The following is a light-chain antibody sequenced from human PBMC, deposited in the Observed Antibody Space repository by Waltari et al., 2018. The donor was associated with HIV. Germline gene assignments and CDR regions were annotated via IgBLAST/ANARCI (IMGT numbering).Light chain of an antibody. Sequence: QSALTQPASVSGSPGQTITISCSTSTADILNHHSISWFRHPPNAAPHLSLLDADIRPSGSPFRFAGSKTDTTASLTISGLQFEDEGDYYCTSSMPGGALLFGGGTKVTVL. CDR2: DAD. CDR1: TADILNHHS. J-gene: IGLJ3*02. CDR3: TSSMPGGALL. V-gene: IGLV2-14*01.